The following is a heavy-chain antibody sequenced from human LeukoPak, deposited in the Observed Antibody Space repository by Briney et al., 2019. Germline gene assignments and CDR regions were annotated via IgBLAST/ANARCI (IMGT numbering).Heavy chain of an antibody. D-gene: IGHD3-10*01. CDR1: GFTFSSYS. V-gene: IGHV3-48*01. Sequence: GGSLRLSCAASGFTFSSYSMNWVRQAPGKGLEWVSYISSSSSTIHYADSVKGRFTISRDNAKNSLYLQMNSLRAEDTAVYYCARDHFGGFDYWGQGTLVTVSS. CDR2: ISSSSSTI. CDR3: ARDHFGGFDY. J-gene: IGHJ4*02.